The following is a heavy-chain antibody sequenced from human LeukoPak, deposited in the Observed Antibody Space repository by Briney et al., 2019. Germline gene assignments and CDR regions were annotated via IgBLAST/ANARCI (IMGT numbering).Heavy chain of an antibody. CDR3: ATGTGHYYYYYYMDV. CDR2: IYHTGST. J-gene: IGHJ6*03. Sequence: PSETLSLTCIVSGYSISSGYYWGWIRQPPGKGLEWIGSIYHTGSTYYNPSLNSRVTISVDTSKNQFSLKLSSVTAADTAIYYCATGTGHYYYYYYMDVWGKGTTVTVSS. V-gene: IGHV4-38-2*02. D-gene: IGHD1-1*01. CDR1: GYSISSGYY.